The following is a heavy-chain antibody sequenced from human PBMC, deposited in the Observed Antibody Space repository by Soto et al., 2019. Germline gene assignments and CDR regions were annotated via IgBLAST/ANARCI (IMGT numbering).Heavy chain of an antibody. D-gene: IGHD5-18*01. V-gene: IGHV1-69*13. CDR1: GGTFSSYA. CDR2: IIPIFGTA. Sequence: SVKVSCKASGGTFSSYAISWVRQAPGQGLEWMGGIIPIFGTANYAQKFQGRVTITADESTSTAYMELSSLRSENTAVYYCARVVDTAMVHNWFDPWGQGTLVTVSS. CDR3: ARVVDTAMVHNWFDP. J-gene: IGHJ5*02.